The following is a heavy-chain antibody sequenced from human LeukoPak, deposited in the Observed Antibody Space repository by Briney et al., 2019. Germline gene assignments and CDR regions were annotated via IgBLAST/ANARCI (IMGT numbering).Heavy chain of an antibody. V-gene: IGHV4-4*07. CDR2: IHTSGST. CDR3: AGGGYYCSGNDFRFEP. Sequence: SETLSLTCTVSGVSISSYYWSWIRQPAGKGLEWIGHIHTSGSTNYNPSLKSRVTMSVDTSKNQFSLKLSAVTAADTAVYYCAGGGYYCSGNDFRFEPWGQGTLVTVSS. CDR1: GVSISSYY. D-gene: IGHD3-10*01. J-gene: IGHJ5*02.